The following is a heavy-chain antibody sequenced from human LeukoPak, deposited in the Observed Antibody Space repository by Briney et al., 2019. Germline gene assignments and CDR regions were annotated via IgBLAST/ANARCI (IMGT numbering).Heavy chain of an antibody. V-gene: IGHV1-24*01. CDR1: GYTLTELS. CDR3: ATDPTMVRGLYGDY. J-gene: IGHJ4*02. CDR2: FDPEDGET. D-gene: IGHD3-10*01. Sequence: ASVKVSCKVSGYTLTELSMHWVRQAPGKGLEWMGGFDPEDGETIYAQKFQGRVTMTEDTSSDTAYMELSSLRSEDTAVYYCATDPTMVRGLYGDYWGQGTLVAVSS.